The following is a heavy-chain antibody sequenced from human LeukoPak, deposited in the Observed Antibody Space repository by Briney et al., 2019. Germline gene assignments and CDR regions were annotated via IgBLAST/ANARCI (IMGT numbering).Heavy chain of an antibody. CDR2: IRSKAYGGTT. D-gene: IGHD1-14*01. Sequence: GESLRLSCTASAFAFSNHAMSWVRQAPGKGLEWVGFIRSKAYGGTTEYAASVKGRFTISRDDSKSIAYLQMNSLKTEDTAVYYCTRDHSGSNQDAFDIWGQGTMVTVSS. CDR3: TRDHSGSNQDAFDI. V-gene: IGHV3-49*04. CDR1: AFAFSNHA. J-gene: IGHJ3*02.